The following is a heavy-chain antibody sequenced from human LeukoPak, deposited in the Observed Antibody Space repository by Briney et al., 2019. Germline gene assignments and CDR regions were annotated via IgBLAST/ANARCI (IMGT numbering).Heavy chain of an antibody. Sequence: GGSLRLSCEASGFTFYTYWMSWARQAPGKGLEWVASIQQDGSEKYYVDSVKGRFTISRDNAQSSLYLQMNNLRAEDTAVYYCARDLPDYWGQGTLVTVSS. CDR3: ARDLPDY. J-gene: IGHJ4*02. V-gene: IGHV3-7*01. CDR1: GFTFYTYW. CDR2: IQQDGSEK.